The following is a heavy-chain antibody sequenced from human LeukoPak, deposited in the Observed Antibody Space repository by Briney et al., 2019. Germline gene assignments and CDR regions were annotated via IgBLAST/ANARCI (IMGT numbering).Heavy chain of an antibody. CDR2: IYSGGST. D-gene: IGHD5-24*01. J-gene: IGHJ4*02. V-gene: IGHV3-53*01. Sequence: GGSLRLSCAASGFTVSSNYMSWVRQAPGKGLKWVSVIYSGGSTYYADSVKGRFTISRDNSKNTLYLQMNSLRAEDTAVYYCARGPTSHLFDYWGQGTLVTVSS. CDR1: GFTVSSNY. CDR3: ARGPTSHLFDY.